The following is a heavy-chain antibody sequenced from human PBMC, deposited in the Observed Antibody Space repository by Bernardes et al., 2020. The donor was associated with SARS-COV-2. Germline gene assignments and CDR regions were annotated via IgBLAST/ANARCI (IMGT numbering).Heavy chain of an antibody. CDR2: IYYSGST. D-gene: IGHD3-3*01. Sequence: SETLSLTCTVSGGSISSGGYYWSWIRQHPGKGLEWSGYIYYSGSTYYNPSLKSRVTISVDTSKNQFSLKLSSVTAADTAVYYCARGITIFGVVDCMDVWGQGTTVTVSS. V-gene: IGHV4-31*03. CDR3: ARGITIFGVVDCMDV. J-gene: IGHJ6*02. CDR1: GGSISSGGYY.